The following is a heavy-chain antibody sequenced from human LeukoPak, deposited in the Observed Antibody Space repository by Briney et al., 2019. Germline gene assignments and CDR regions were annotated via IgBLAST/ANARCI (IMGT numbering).Heavy chain of an antibody. Sequence: GGSLSLSCVASGFTFSNHWMSWVRQAPGKGLEWVANRKQDGRDKDDVESVKGRFTISRDNAKNSLHLQMNSLRADDTAVYYCARNGGTPDYWGQGTLVTVSS. D-gene: IGHD1-1*01. V-gene: IGHV3-7*05. CDR1: GFTFSNHW. CDR2: RKQDGRDK. J-gene: IGHJ4*02. CDR3: ARNGGTPDY.